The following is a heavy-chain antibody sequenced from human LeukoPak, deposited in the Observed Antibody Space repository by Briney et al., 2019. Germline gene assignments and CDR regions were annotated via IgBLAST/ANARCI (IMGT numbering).Heavy chain of an antibody. Sequence: SETLSLTCTVSGGSISSYYWSWIRQPPGKGLEWMGYIYYGGSNNYNPSLKSRVTISVDTSKNQFSLKLSSVTAADTAVYYCARELKGSSSWRGYFDYWGQGTLVTVSS. CDR3: ARELKGSSSWRGYFDY. J-gene: IGHJ4*02. D-gene: IGHD6-13*01. CDR1: GGSISSYY. V-gene: IGHV4-59*01. CDR2: IYYGGSN.